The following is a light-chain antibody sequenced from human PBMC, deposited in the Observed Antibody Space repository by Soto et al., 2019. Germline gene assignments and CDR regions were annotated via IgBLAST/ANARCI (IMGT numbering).Light chain of an antibody. CDR1: QSISSSY. V-gene: IGKV3-20*01. J-gene: IGKJ2*01. CDR3: QQNVGSPPYT. CDR2: GAS. Sequence: VLTQSPGTLSLSPGERATISCRASQSISSSYLAWYQHKPGQAPRLLIYGASSRASGIPHRFSGSGSGTDFTLTISTLEPEDGVVFYCQQNVGSPPYTFGQGTRLEIK.